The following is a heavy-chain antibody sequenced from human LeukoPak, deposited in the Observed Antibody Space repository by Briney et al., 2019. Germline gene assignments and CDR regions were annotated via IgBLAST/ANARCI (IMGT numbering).Heavy chain of an antibody. CDR2: ISYDGTNE. D-gene: IGHD4-17*01. CDR1: GFTFSTYA. Sequence: PGGSLRLSCAASGFTFSTYAVHWVRQAPGKGLEWVALISYDGTNEYYADSVKGRFTISRDNSKNTPYLQMNSLRAEDTALYYCARGSGTTVTTDFDYWGQGTLVTVSS. V-gene: IGHV3-30-3*01. J-gene: IGHJ4*02. CDR3: ARGSGTTVTTDFDY.